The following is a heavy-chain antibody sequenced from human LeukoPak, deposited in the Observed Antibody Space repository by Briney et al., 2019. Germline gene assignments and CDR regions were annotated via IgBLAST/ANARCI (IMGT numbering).Heavy chain of an antibody. CDR1: GFTFTHYA. Sequence: GGSLRLSCAASGFTFTHYAMTWVRQDPGKGLEWVSAISDSGYTTYYADSVKGRFTISRDNSKNTLYVQMSSLRAEDTAVYYCAKDGSGSSVSPNWFDPWGQGTLVTVSS. V-gene: IGHV3-23*01. D-gene: IGHD3-10*01. J-gene: IGHJ5*02. CDR3: AKDGSGSSVSPNWFDP. CDR2: ISDSGYTT.